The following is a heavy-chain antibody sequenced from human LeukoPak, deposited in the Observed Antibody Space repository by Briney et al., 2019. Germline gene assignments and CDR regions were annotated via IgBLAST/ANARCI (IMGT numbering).Heavy chain of an antibody. CDR2: IWYDGSNK. V-gene: IGHV3-33*03. D-gene: IGHD2-21*02. CDR1: GFTFSSYG. CDR3: VKDQTVVVTAVLSD. Sequence: GGSLRLTCAASGFTFSSYGMHWVRQAPGKGLEWVAVIWYDGSNKYYADSVKGRFTISRDNSKNTMYLQMSSLRAEDTAVYYCVKDQTVVVTAVLSDWGQGTLVTVSS. J-gene: IGHJ4*02.